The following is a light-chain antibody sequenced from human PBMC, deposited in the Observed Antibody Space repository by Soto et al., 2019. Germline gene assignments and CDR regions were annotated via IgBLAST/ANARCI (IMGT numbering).Light chain of an antibody. CDR3: SSFSSNAIYV. Sequence: QSALTQPASVSGSPGQSITISCSGTSSDIGAYNYVSWYQQHPDNPPKLMIYDVNNRTSGVASRFSGSKSGNTASLTISGLQPEDDADYYCSSFSSNAIYVVGTGTKLTVL. V-gene: IGLV2-14*03. CDR2: DVN. J-gene: IGLJ1*01. CDR1: SSDIGAYNY.